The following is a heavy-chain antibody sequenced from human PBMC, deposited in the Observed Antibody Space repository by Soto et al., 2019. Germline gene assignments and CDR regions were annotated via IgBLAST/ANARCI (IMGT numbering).Heavy chain of an antibody. CDR3: AISSVASAGFDY. CDR1: GYRFTSYW. Sequence: GXSLKISCKGSGYRFTSYWLGWVRQMPGKGLEWMGIIYPGDSDTRYSPSLQAQVTISADNSISTAYLQWRSLKASDTAMYYCAISSVASAGFDYWGQGKMVTVSS. J-gene: IGHJ4*02. CDR2: IYPGDSDT. D-gene: IGHD6-13*01. V-gene: IGHV5-51*01.